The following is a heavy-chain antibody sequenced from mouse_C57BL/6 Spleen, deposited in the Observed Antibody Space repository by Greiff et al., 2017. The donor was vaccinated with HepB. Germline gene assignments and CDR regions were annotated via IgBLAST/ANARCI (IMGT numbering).Heavy chain of an antibody. J-gene: IGHJ2*01. Sequence: VQLQQPGAELVRPGASVTLSCKASGYTFTDYEMHWVKQTPGHGLEWIGTIDPESGGTAYNQKFKGKAILTADKSSSTAYMELRSLTSEDSAVYYCTRSPPPRDYWGQGTTLTVSS. CDR1: GYTFTDYE. CDR2: IDPESGGT. CDR3: TRSPPPRDY. V-gene: IGHV1-15*01.